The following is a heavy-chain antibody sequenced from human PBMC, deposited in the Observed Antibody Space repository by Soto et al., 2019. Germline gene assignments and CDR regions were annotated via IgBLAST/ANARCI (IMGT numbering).Heavy chain of an antibody. Sequence: PGGSLRLSCAASGFTFSSYWMSWVLPAPGKGLEWVANIKQDGSEKYYVDSVKGRFTISRDNAKNSLYLQMNSLRAEDTAVYYCAAYCSGGSCYGGLDAFDMWGQGTMVTVSS. V-gene: IGHV3-7*01. CDR3: AAYCSGGSCYGGLDAFDM. D-gene: IGHD2-15*01. J-gene: IGHJ3*02. CDR2: IKQDGSEK. CDR1: GFTFSSYW.